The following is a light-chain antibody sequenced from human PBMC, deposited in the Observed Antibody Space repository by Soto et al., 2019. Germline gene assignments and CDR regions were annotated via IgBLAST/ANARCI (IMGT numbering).Light chain of an antibody. V-gene: IGKV1-33*01. CDR1: QDISNY. Sequence: DIQMTQSPSSLSASVGDRVTITCQASQDISNYLNWYQQKPGKAPKLLIFDASNVETGAPSSFSGSGSGTHFTFTIPSLQAEDIAPYYCQQDEGLPLTFGGGTKIEI. CDR3: QQDEGLPLT. J-gene: IGKJ4*01. CDR2: DAS.